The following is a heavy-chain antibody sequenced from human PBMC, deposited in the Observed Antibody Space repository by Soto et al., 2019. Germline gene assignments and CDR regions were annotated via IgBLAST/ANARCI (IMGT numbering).Heavy chain of an antibody. J-gene: IGHJ4*02. CDR1: GFIFSNYV. CDR3: AKTPLRVRPMDY. Sequence: DVQLLDSGGGLVQPGGSLRLSCAASGFIFSNYVMSWVRPTPGKGLEWVSGISGRGDNTYYANSVKGRFTVSRDNSKNTLYLPMDSLRPEDTAVYYCAKTPLRVRPMDYLSQGTLVTVSS. V-gene: IGHV3-23*01. CDR2: ISGRGDNT. D-gene: IGHD1-1*01.